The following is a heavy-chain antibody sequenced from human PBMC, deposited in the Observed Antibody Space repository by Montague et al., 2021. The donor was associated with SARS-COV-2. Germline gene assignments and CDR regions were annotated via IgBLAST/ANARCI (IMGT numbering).Heavy chain of an antibody. D-gene: IGHD3-3*01. CDR3: ARGQVTIFGVLIKPPAAGALDI. CDR2: INHSGST. J-gene: IGHJ3*02. V-gene: IGHV4-34*01. Sequence: SETLSLTCAVYDGSFSGYYWSWIRQPPGKGLEWIGEINHSGSTNYNPSLKSRVTISVDTSKNQFSLKLNSVSAADTAVYYCARGQVTIFGVLIKPPAAGALDIWGQGTMVTVSS. CDR1: DGSFSGYY.